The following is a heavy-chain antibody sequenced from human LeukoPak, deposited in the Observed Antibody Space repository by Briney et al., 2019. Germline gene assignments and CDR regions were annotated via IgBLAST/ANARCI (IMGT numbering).Heavy chain of an antibody. CDR3: AKEACYSGTCDAFDI. V-gene: IGHV4-34*01. CDR1: GGSFSGYY. D-gene: IGHD1-26*01. CDR2: INHSGST. J-gene: IGHJ3*02. Sequence: PSETLSLTCAVYGGSFSGYYWSWIRQPPGKGLEWIGEINHSGSTNYNPSLKSRVTISVDTSKNQFSLKLNSVTAADTAVYYCAKEACYSGTCDAFDIWGQGTMVIVSS.